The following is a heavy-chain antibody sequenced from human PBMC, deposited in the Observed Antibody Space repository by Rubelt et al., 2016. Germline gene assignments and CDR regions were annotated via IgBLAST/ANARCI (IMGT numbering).Heavy chain of an antibody. CDR1: GFTFGSYR. J-gene: IGHJ1*01. D-gene: IGHD4-11*01. CDR3: ARVLSSTVTTFQY. CDR2: ISSSGSYI. Sequence: GGGVVQPGGSLRLSCAASGFTFGSYRMIWVRQAPGKGLEWVSSISSSGSYIFYADSVKGRFTISRDGAKSSLHLQMNSLRAEDTAVYYCARVLSSTVTTFQYWGQGTLVTVSS. V-gene: IGHV3-21*01.